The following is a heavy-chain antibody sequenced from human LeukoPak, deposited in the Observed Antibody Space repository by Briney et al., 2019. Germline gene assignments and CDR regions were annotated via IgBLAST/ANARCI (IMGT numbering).Heavy chain of an antibody. CDR1: GGSISSSSYY. CDR3: ARVARLKGVDV. D-gene: IGHD4-17*01. V-gene: IGHV4-39*07. Sequence: SETLSLTCTVSGGSISSSSYYWGWIRQPPGKGLEWIGSIYSSGSTYYNPSLKSRVTISVDTSKNQFSLKLSSVTAADTAVYYRARVARLKGVDVWGQGTTVTVSS. CDR2: IYSSGST. J-gene: IGHJ6*02.